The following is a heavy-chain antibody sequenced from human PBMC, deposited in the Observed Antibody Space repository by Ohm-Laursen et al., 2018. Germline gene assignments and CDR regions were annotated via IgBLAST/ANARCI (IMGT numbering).Heavy chain of an antibody. CDR3: ARGNCSSTSCSGPFTFFDY. V-gene: IGHV4-34*01. D-gene: IGHD2-2*01. CDR1: GGSFSAYY. J-gene: IGHJ4*02. CDR2: INHSGST. Sequence: SDTLSLTCAVYGGSFSAYYWSWIRQPPGKGLDWIGEINHSGSTNYNPSLKSRVSISVDTSKNQFSLKLNSVTAADTAVYYCARGNCSSTSCSGPFTFFDYWGQGTLVTVSS.